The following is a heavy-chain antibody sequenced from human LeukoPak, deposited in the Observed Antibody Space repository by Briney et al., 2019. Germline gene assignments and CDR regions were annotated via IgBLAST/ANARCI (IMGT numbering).Heavy chain of an antibody. CDR3: ARKSVAGHGYYYYGMDV. D-gene: IGHD6-19*01. CDR2: ISYDGSNK. CDR1: GFTFSSYA. V-gene: IGHV3-30-3*01. J-gene: IGHJ6*02. Sequence: GRSLRLSCAASGFTFSSYAMHWVRQAPGKGLEWVAVISYDGSNKYYADSVKGRFTISRDNSKNTLYLQMNSLRAENTAVYYCARKSVAGHGYYYYGMDVWGQGTTVTVSS.